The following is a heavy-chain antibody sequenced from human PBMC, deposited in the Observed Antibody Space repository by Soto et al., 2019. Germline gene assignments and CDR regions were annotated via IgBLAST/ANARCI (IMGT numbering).Heavy chain of an antibody. D-gene: IGHD3-10*01. J-gene: IGHJ5*02. Sequence: SETLSLTCTVSGGSISSGSYYWGWIRQPPGKGLEWIASIYYSGSTYYNPSLKSRVTIFVDTSKNQFSLKLSSVTAADTALYYCARQGYYGSGSYYKFRWFAPGGHETLVPVSS. CDR1: GGSISSGSYY. CDR2: IYYSGST. V-gene: IGHV4-39*01. CDR3: ARQGYYGSGSYYKFRWFAP.